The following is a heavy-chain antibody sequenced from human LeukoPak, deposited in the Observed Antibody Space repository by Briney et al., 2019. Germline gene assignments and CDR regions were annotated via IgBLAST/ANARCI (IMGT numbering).Heavy chain of an antibody. Sequence: GGSLRLSCAASGLTFSSYALIWVRQAPGKGLEWVSTIRNSGSTTYYADSVKGRFTISRDNSKNTLYLQMNSLRADDTAVYYCAKVGHFCLDYWGQGTLVTVSS. CDR2: IRNSGSTT. CDR3: AKVGHFCLDY. CDR1: GLTFSSYA. D-gene: IGHD3-3*02. V-gene: IGHV3-23*01. J-gene: IGHJ4*02.